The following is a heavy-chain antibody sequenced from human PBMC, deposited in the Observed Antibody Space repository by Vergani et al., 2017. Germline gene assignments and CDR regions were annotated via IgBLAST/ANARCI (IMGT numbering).Heavy chain of an antibody. V-gene: IGHV4-59*05. D-gene: IGHD6-13*01. Sequence: VQLVESGGGLVQPGGSLRLSCAASGFTFSSYWMSWVRQAPGKGLEWIGCIYYSGCTHSNPSLKSRVTISVDTSKNQFSVNLSSVTAADTAVYYCARGSSSFGYRGQSGFDYWGQGTLVTVSS. J-gene: IGHJ4*02. CDR2: IYYSGCT. CDR1: GFTFSSYW. CDR3: ARGSSSFGYRGQSGFDY.